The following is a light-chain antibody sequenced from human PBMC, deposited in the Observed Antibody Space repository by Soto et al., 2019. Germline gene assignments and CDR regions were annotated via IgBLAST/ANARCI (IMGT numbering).Light chain of an antibody. CDR2: GAS. V-gene: IGKV1-9*01. Sequence: DVDLTQSPSFLSASVGDRVTITCRASQGTSNYLAWFQQKPGKAPKLLIYGASTLQSGVPSRFSGSGYSTKFTLTISSLQPEDCATTYCQQFNSYHRVTFGRGTRVEIK. J-gene: IGKJ4*01. CDR3: QQFNSYHRVT. CDR1: QGTSNY.